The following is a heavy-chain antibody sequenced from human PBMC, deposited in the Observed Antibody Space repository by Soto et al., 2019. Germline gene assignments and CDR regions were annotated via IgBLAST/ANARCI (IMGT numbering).Heavy chain of an antibody. CDR2: IYYSGNT. Sequence: QVQLQESGPGLVKSSQTLSLTCTVSGGSISRGGYYWTWIRPFPGKGLEWLAHIYYSGNTYYNPSLKSRLSISQDTSTNQSSLSLTSVTAADTAVYFCARGAADYGNAFDIWGRGTLVTVSS. J-gene: IGHJ3*02. D-gene: IGHD4-17*01. V-gene: IGHV4-31*03. CDR3: ARGAADYGNAFDI. CDR1: GGSISRGGYY.